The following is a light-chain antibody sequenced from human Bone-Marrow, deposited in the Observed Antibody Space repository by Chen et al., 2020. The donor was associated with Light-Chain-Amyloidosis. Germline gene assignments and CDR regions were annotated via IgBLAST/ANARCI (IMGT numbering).Light chain of an antibody. V-gene: IGLV2-23*01. CDR2: EGS. CDR3: CSHASSATVV. J-gene: IGLJ2*01. Sequence: QSALTPPASVSGSPGQSITIYCTGTSSDVRSSNFVSWYQQYPGKAPKLIIFEGSKRPSGLSNRFSGSKSGNTASLTISGLQTEDEADYYCCSHASSATVVFGRGTKVTVL. CDR1: SSDVRSSNF.